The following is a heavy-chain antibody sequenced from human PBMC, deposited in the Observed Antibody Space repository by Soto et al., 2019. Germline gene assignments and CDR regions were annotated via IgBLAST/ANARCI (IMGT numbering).Heavy chain of an antibody. J-gene: IGHJ6*03. CDR1: GGTFSSYT. D-gene: IGHD3-10*01. V-gene: IGHV1-69*02. CDR3: ARSYYYGSGSYSRADPYYYYYYMDV. CDR2: IIPILGIA. Sequence: ASVKVSCKASGGTFSSYTISWVRQAPGQGLEWMGRIIPILGIANYAQKFQGRVTITADKSTSTAYMELSSLRSEDTAVYYCARSYYYGSGSYSRADPYYYYYYMDVWGKGTTVTVSS.